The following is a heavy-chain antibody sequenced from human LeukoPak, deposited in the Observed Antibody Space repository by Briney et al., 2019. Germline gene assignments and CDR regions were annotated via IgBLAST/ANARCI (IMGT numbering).Heavy chain of an antibody. CDR2: IYTSGST. Sequence: SETLSLTCTVSGGSISSYYWSWIRQPAGKGLEWIGRIYTSGSTDYNPSLKSRATISVDESKNQLSLKVSSVTAADTAVYYCARDSDYGDSYYYYYMDVWGKGTTVTVSS. V-gene: IGHV4-4*07. CDR1: GGSISSYY. CDR3: ARDSDYGDSYYYYYMDV. J-gene: IGHJ6*03. D-gene: IGHD4-17*01.